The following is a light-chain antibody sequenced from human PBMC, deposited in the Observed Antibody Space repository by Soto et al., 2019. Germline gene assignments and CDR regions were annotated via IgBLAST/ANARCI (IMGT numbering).Light chain of an antibody. Sequence: DIQMTQSPSSLSASVGGRVTITCRASQSIARHLHWCQQKPGKAPKLLIYAASSLQSGVPSRFSGSGSGTDFTLTISSLQPEDFATYYCQQSFSTPLTFGGGTKVDIK. J-gene: IGKJ4*01. CDR2: AAS. CDR1: QSIARH. V-gene: IGKV1-39*01. CDR3: QQSFSTPLT.